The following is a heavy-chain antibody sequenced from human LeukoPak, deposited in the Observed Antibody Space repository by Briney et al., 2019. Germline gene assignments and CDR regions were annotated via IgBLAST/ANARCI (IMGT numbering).Heavy chain of an antibody. CDR1: GGTFSSYA. D-gene: IGHD3-22*01. CDR2: IIPILGIA. V-gene: IGHV1-69*10. CDR3: ARGVYYYGSSGYYDYYYYGMDV. J-gene: IGHJ6*02. Sequence: ASVKVSCKASGGTFSSYAISWVRQAPGQGLEWMGRIIPILGIANYAQKFQGRVTMTTDTSTSTAYMELRSLRSDDTAVYYCARGVYYYGSSGYYDYYYYGMDVWGQGTTVTVSS.